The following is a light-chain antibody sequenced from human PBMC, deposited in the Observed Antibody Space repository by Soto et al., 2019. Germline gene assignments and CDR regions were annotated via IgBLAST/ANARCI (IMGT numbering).Light chain of an antibody. V-gene: IGKV3-20*01. Sequence: VLTQSPGTLSLSPGERATLSCRASQTVYSNYLAWYQQKPGQAPRLLIYGASSRATGIPDRFSGSGPGTDFTLTISRLEPEDFAVYYCQQYGSSVSYTFGQGTKLEIK. CDR3: QQYGSSVSYT. J-gene: IGKJ2*01. CDR1: QTVYSNY. CDR2: GAS.